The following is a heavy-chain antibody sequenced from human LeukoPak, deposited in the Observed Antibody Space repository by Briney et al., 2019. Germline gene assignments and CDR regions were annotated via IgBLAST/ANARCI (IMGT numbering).Heavy chain of an antibody. V-gene: IGHV4-59*01. D-gene: IGHD6-6*01. Sequence: SETLSLTCSVSGDSISGYYWSWVRQPPGEGLEWIGYIYYGGSTNYNPSLESRVTISADTSKNQFSLKLRSVTAADTAVYYCARALGRIAAPRGIAGYWGQGTLVTVSS. CDR2: IYYGGST. J-gene: IGHJ4*02. CDR1: GDSISGYY. CDR3: ARALGRIAAPRGIAGY.